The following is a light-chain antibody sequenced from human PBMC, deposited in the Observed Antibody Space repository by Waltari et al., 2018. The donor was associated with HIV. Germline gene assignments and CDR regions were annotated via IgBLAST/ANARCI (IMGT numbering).Light chain of an antibody. CDR2: GAS. J-gene: IGKJ2*01. Sequence: EIVLTQSPPTLSLSPGDRATLSCRASQSVSSGFLAWYQQKRGQAPRLLIYGASSRATGITNRFSGGGSGTDFTLTISNLDPEDFAVYYCHEYGGATYTLGQGTKLDI. V-gene: IGKV3-20*01. CDR1: QSVSSGF. CDR3: HEYGGATYT.